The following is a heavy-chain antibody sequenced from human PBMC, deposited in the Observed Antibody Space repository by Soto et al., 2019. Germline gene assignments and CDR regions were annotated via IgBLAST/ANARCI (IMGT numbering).Heavy chain of an antibody. D-gene: IGHD3-3*01. CDR2: IIPIFGTA. V-gene: IGHV1-69*13. CDR1: VGTISSYS. J-gene: IGHJ6*02. Sequence: SVKVSCKASVGTISSYSISGVGQAPGQGLEWMGGIIPIFGTANYAQQFQGRVTITADETTSTAYMELSSLRSEDTAVYYCARWSGSSYYYYGMDVWGQGTTVTVSS. CDR3: ARWSGSSYYYYGMDV.